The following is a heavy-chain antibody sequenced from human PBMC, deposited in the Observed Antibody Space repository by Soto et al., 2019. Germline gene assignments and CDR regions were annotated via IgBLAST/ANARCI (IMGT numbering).Heavy chain of an antibody. Sequence: QIQLVQSGAEVKKPGSSVKVSCKASGGTFSSYAISWVRQAPGQGLEWMGGIIPIFGTANYAQKFQGRVTITAYESTSTAYMELSSLRSEDTAVYYCARRGYSGYDPFFDVGHYYYGMDGSGQGTTVTVSS. D-gene: IGHD5-12*01. CDR2: IIPIFGTA. V-gene: IGHV1-69*12. J-gene: IGHJ6*02. CDR1: GGTFSSYA. CDR3: ARRGYSGYDPFFDVGHYYYGMDG.